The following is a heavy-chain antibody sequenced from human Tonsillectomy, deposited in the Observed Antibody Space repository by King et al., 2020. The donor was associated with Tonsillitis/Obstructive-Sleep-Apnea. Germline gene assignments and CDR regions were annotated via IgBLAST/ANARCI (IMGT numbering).Heavy chain of an antibody. D-gene: IGHD6-13*01. CDR3: ARGHRGAEIAAAQRYYYYYYMDV. CDR1: GGSISSYY. CDR2: IYYSGST. J-gene: IGHJ6*03. Sequence: VQLQESGPGLVKPSETLSLTCTVSGGSISSYYWSLIRQPPGKGLEWIWYIYYSGSTNYNPSLKSRVTISVDTSKNQFSLKLSSVTAADTAVYYCARGHRGAEIAAAQRYYYYYYMDVWGKGTTVTVSS. V-gene: IGHV4-59*01.